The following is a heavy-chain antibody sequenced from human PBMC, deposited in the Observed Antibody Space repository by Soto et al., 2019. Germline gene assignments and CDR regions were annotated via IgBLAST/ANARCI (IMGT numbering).Heavy chain of an antibody. V-gene: IGHV3-23*01. CDR1: GFTFSSYA. CDR2: ISGSGGST. Sequence: LRLSCAASGFTFSSYAMSWVRQAPGKGLGWVSAISGSGGSTYYADSVKGRFTISRDNSKNTLYLQMNSLRAEDTAVYYCAASSGYYIYYYGMDVWGQGATVTVSS. D-gene: IGHD3-22*01. CDR3: AASSGYYIYYYGMDV. J-gene: IGHJ6*02.